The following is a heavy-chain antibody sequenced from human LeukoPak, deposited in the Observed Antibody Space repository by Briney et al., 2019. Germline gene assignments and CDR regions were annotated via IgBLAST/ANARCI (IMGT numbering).Heavy chain of an antibody. J-gene: IGHJ6*03. CDR2: ISSSGSTI. CDR1: GFTFSSYE. Sequence: PGGSLRLSCAASGFTFSSYEMNWVRQAPGKGLEWVSYISSSGSTIYYADSVKGRFTISRDNAKNSLYLQMNSLRAEDTAVYYCARDSSPSYDFWSIYYYYYMDVWGKGTTVTVSS. CDR3: ARDSSPSYDFWSIYYYYYMDV. V-gene: IGHV3-48*03. D-gene: IGHD3-3*01.